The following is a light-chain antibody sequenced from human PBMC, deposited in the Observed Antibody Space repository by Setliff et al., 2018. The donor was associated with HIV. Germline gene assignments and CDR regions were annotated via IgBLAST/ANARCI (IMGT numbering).Light chain of an antibody. J-gene: IGLJ1*01. CDR1: SSDVGGYNY. V-gene: IGLV2-8*01. CDR3: SSYAGSNNYV. CDR2: EVS. Sequence: GQSVTISCTGTSSDVGGYNYVSWYQQHPDKAPKLMIYEVSKRPSGVPDRFSGSKSGNTASLTVSGLQAEDEADYYCSSYAGSNNYVFGTGTKVTVL.